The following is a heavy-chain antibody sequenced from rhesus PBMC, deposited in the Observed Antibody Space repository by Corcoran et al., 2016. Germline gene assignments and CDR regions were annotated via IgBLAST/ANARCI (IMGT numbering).Heavy chain of an antibody. D-gene: IGHD2-39*01. Sequence: QVQLQESGPGLVKSSETLSLTCAVSGGSISGGYDWSWIRQPPGTGLEWIGHIVGSSGSTNYHPSLNTRVTIAKDTSKNQFSLKLSSVTAADTAVYYCARRYCSRGVCYFDYWGQGVLVTVSS. CDR3: ARRYCSRGVCYFDY. V-gene: IGHV4-76*01. CDR2: IVGSSGST. J-gene: IGHJ4*01. CDR1: GGSISGGYD.